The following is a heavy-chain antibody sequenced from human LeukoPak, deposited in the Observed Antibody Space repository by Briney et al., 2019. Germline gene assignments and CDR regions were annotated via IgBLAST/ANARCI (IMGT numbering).Heavy chain of an antibody. V-gene: IGHV3-66*01. Sequence: PGGSLRLTCAASGFTFSSYGKNWVRKPPATGLELVSVIYSGGSTYTADSVKGRFTITRDNSKNKLYLQMNSLRAEDTAVYYCARVVRRRYSYGVSNWFDPWGQGTLVTVSS. J-gene: IGHJ5*02. CDR1: GFTFSSYG. CDR2: IYSGGST. D-gene: IGHD5-18*01. CDR3: ARVVRRRYSYGVSNWFDP.